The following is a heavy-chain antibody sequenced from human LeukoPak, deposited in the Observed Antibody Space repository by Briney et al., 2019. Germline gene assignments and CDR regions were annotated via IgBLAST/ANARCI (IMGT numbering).Heavy chain of an antibody. D-gene: IGHD3-16*02. Sequence: GGSLRLSCAASGFKFSGYYMSWIRQAPGKGLEWVSYISSSGSTIYYADSVKGRFTISRDNAKNSLYLQMNSLRAEDTAVYYCARERAGRYDYVWGSYRAWGAFDIWGQGTMVTVSS. CDR3: ARERAGRYDYVWGSYRAWGAFDI. CDR1: GFKFSGYY. J-gene: IGHJ3*02. V-gene: IGHV3-11*01. CDR2: ISSSGSTI.